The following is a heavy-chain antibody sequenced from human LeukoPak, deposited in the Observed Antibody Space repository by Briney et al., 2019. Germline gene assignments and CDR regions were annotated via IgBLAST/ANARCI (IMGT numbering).Heavy chain of an antibody. CDR2: IKQGGSEK. D-gene: IGHD3-3*01. CDR1: GFTFSSYW. CDR3: ARDTYYDFWSGYYSGGLDY. Sequence: GGSLRLSCAASGFTFSSYWMSWVRQAPGKGREGVANIKQGGSEKYYVDSVKGRFTISRDNAKTSLYLQMNSLRAEDTAVYYCARDTYYDFWSGYYSGGLDYWGQGTLVTVSS. V-gene: IGHV3-7*01. J-gene: IGHJ4*02.